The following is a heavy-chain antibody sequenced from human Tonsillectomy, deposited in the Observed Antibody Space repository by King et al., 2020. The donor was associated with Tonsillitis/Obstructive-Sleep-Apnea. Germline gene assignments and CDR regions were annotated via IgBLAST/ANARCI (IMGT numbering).Heavy chain of an antibody. V-gene: IGHV4-39*01. CDR1: GGSISSSSYY. Sequence: QVQLQESGPGLVKPSETLSLTCTVSGGSISSSSYYWGWIRQPPGKGLEWIGSIYYSGSTYYNPALKSRGTISVDTSKNQFSLKLSSVTAADTAVYYCAKGLGYCSSTSCYGFDYWGQGTLVTVSS. D-gene: IGHD2-2*01. CDR3: AKGLGYCSSTSCYGFDY. J-gene: IGHJ4*02. CDR2: IYYSGST.